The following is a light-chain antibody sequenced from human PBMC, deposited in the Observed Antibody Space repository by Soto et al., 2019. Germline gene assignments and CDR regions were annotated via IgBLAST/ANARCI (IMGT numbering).Light chain of an antibody. CDR3: VSYTTSASYV. Sequence: QSALTQPASVSGSPGQSITISCTGTSSDVGNYIFVSWYRQHPGKAPKLMIYDINNRPSGVSNRFSGSKSGNTASLTISGLQAEDEADYDCVSYTTSASYVFGTGTKLTVL. J-gene: IGLJ1*01. CDR1: SSDVGNYIF. CDR2: DIN. V-gene: IGLV2-14*01.